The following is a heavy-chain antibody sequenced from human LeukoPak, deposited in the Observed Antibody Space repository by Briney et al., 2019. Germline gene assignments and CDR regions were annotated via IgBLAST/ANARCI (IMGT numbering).Heavy chain of an antibody. Sequence: GGSLRLSCTASGFTLSSYAMSWVRQAPGKGLEWVSAISDTGNTYHADSVKGRFTISRDSSKNTLFLQMNRLRPEDAAVYYCAKAPVTTCRGAFCYPFDYWGLGTLVTVSS. CDR1: GFTLSSYA. V-gene: IGHV3-23*01. CDR3: AKAPVTTCRGAFCYPFDY. D-gene: IGHD2-15*01. CDR2: ISDTGNT. J-gene: IGHJ4*02.